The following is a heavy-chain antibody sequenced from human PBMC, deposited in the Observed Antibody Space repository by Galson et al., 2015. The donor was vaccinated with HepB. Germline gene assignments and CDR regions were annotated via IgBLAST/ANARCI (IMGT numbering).Heavy chain of an antibody. D-gene: IGHD5-18*01. CDR3: ARGWDTDVTSNFDY. V-gene: IGHV3-7*03. J-gene: IGHJ4*02. Sequence: SLRLSCAVSGFTYNNYWMSWVRQAPGRGLEWVANIKQDGSEKYYVDSVEGRFTVSRDNAKKTLYLDMIALSVEDTAVYYCARGWDTDVTSNFDYWGQGALVTVSS. CDR2: IKQDGSEK. CDR1: GFTYNNYW.